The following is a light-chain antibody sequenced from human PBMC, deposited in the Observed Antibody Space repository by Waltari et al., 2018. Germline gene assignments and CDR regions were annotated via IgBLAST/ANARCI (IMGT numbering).Light chain of an antibody. CDR3: QQYGNSPPWT. J-gene: IGKJ1*01. V-gene: IGKV3D-20*01. CDR1: QSVSTIY. Sequence: EIVLTQSPGTLSLSPGERATLSCGASQSVSTIYSAWYQQKPGLAPRLLIYDTSIRVTGIPDRFRGSGSGTDFTLTISSLEPEDFAVYYCQQYGNSPPWTFGQGTKVEIK. CDR2: DTS.